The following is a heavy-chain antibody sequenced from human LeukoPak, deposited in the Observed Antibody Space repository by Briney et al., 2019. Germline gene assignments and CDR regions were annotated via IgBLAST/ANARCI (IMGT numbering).Heavy chain of an antibody. CDR2: ISSSGSTI. V-gene: IGHV3-48*03. J-gene: IGHJ6*04. CDR3: AELGITTIGGV. D-gene: IGHD3-10*02. Sequence: GGSLRLSCAASGFTFSSHEMNWVRQAPGKGLEWVSYISSSGSTIYYADSVKGRFTISRDNAKNSLYLQMNSLRAEDTAVYYCAELGITTIGGVWGKGTTVTVSS. CDR1: GFTFSSHE.